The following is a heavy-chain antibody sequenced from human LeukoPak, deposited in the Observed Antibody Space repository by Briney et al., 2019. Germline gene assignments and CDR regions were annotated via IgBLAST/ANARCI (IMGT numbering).Heavy chain of an antibody. Sequence: SETLSLTCTVSGGSISISSFWGWIRQPPGRGLEWIATIYYSGSTNYNPSLKSRVTISVDTSKNQFSLKLSSVTAADTAVYYCARGIAAAGKYYYYYGMDVWGQGTTVTVSS. V-gene: IGHV4-39*07. CDR2: IYYSGST. J-gene: IGHJ6*02. CDR1: GGSISISSF. CDR3: ARGIAAAGKYYYYYGMDV. D-gene: IGHD6-13*01.